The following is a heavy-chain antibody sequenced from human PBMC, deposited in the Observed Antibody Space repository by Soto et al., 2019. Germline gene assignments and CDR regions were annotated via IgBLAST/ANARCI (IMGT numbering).Heavy chain of an antibody. CDR2: ISSSGSTI. D-gene: IGHD3-10*01. CDR1: GFTFSSYE. CDR3: ARDPGSPVDAFDI. J-gene: IGHJ3*02. V-gene: IGHV3-48*03. Sequence: GVLRLSCAASGFTFSSYEMNWVRQAPGKGLEWVSYISSSGSTIYYADSVKGRFTISRDNAKNSLYLQMNSLRAEDTAVYYCARDPGSPVDAFDIWGQGTMVTVSS.